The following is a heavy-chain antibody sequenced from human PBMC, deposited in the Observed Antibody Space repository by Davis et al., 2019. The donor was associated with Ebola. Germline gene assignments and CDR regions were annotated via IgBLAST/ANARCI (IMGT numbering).Heavy chain of an antibody. CDR2: FYYSGYT. Sequence: MPSETLSLTCTVSGGSISSSSYYWGWIRQPPGKGLEWIGSFYYSGYTYYSPSLKSRVTISVDTSKNQFSLKLSSVTAADTAVYYCARLRGSLYLHYWGQGTLVSVSS. CDR1: GGSISSSSYY. V-gene: IGHV4-39*01. CDR3: ARLRGSLYLHY. J-gene: IGHJ4*02. D-gene: IGHD1-1*01.